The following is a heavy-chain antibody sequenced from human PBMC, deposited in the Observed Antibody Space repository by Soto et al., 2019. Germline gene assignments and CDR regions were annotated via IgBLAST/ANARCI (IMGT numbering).Heavy chain of an antibody. V-gene: IGHV3-30*03. J-gene: IGHJ4*02. CDR2: ISSDGSNK. D-gene: IGHD3-10*01. CDR1: GFTFSCYS. Sequence: PGWSLRPSCGGSGFTFSCYSMQWVRQATGKGLEWVAVISSDGSNKYYADSVKGRFTISRDNSKNTLYQQMNSLRAEDTAVYYCARAPMVATPEIYYFDYWGQGTLVTVSS. CDR3: ARAPMVATPEIYYFDY.